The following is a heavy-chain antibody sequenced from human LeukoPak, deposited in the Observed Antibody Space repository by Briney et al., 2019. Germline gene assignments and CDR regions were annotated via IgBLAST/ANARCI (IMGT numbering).Heavy chain of an antibody. V-gene: IGHV4-59*01. CDR3: ARSYDSSGYYFDY. CDR2: IYYSGST. CDR1: GGSISTYY. Sequence: SETLSLTCTVSGGSISTYYGNWIRQAPGKGLEWIGYIYYSGSTNHNPSLKSRVTISVDTSRNQLSLKLSSVTAADTAVYYCARSYDSSGYYFDYWGQGTLVTVSS. D-gene: IGHD3-22*01. J-gene: IGHJ4*02.